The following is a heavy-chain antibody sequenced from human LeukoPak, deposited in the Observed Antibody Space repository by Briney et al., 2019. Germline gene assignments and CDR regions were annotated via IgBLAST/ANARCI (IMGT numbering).Heavy chain of an antibody. Sequence: SGPALVKPTQTLTLTCTFSGFSLSTSGMRVSWIRQPPGKALEWLARIDWDDDKFYSTSLKTRLTISKDTSKNQVVLTMTNMDPVDTATYYCARTPSGSYYVPGEYFDYWGQGTLVTVSS. D-gene: IGHD1-26*01. CDR1: GFSLSTSGMR. CDR2: IDWDDDK. CDR3: ARTPSGSYYVPGEYFDY. J-gene: IGHJ4*02. V-gene: IGHV2-70*04.